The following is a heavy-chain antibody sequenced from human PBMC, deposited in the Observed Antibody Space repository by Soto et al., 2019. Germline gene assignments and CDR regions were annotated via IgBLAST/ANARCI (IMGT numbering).Heavy chain of an antibody. CDR1: GGSISSSSYY. CDR3: AVDDYGDSHPAY. D-gene: IGHD4-17*01. J-gene: IGHJ4*02. Sequence: QLQLQESGPGLVKPSETLSLTCTVSGGSISSSSYYWGWIRQPPGKGLEWIGSIYYSGSTYYNPSLKSRVTISVDTSKNQFSMKLSSVTAADTAVYYCAVDDYGDSHPAYWGQGTLVTVSS. V-gene: IGHV4-39*01. CDR2: IYYSGST.